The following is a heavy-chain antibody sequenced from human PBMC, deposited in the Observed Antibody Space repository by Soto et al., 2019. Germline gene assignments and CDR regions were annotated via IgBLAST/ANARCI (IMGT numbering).Heavy chain of an antibody. CDR3: ARSLYCYGPRFEY. J-gene: IGHJ4*01. Sequence: PGGSLRLSCAATGFSFTDNWMHWVRQAPGKGLEWIGYIYYSGSTNYNPSLKSRVTISVDTSKNQFSLELSSVTAADTAVYYCARSLYCYGPRFEYWGHGTLVTDPS. CDR2: IYYSGST. V-gene: IGHV4-59*01. D-gene: IGHD5-18*01. CDR1: GFSFTDNW.